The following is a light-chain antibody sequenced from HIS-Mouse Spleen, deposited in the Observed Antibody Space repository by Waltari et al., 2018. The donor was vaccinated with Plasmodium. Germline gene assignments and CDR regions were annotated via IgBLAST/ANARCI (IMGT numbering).Light chain of an antibody. CDR2: EAS. CDR3: QQYDNLPPLFT. J-gene: IGKJ3*01. Sequence: DIQMTQSPSSLSASVGDRVTITCQASQDISNYLNWYQQKPGKAPKLLIYEASNLETGVPSRFSVSGSGTDFTFTISSLQPEDIATYYCQQYDNLPPLFTFGPGTKVDIK. V-gene: IGKV1-33*01. CDR1: QDISNY.